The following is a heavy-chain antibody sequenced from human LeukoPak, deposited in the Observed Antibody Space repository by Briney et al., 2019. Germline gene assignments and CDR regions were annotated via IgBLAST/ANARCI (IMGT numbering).Heavy chain of an antibody. D-gene: IGHD4-17*01. Sequence: GAAVSVSCTASGGTFSSYAISWVRQAPGQGLGWVGGFIPIFGTANYAQKFQGRVTITADESTSTAYMELSSLRSEDTAVNYCARSVPDYGDYDPPPGFDYWGQGTLVTVSS. CDR2: FIPIFGTA. CDR1: GGTFSSYA. V-gene: IGHV1-69*13. CDR3: ARSVPDYGDYDPPPGFDY. J-gene: IGHJ4*02.